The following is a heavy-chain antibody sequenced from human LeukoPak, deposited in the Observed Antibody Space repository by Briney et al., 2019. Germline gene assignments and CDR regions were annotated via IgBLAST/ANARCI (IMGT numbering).Heavy chain of an antibody. CDR2: ISSSGSTI. V-gene: IGHV3-11*04. J-gene: IGHJ6*03. D-gene: IGHD3-3*01. CDR1: GFTFSDYY. Sequence: GGSLRLSCAASGFTFSDYYMSWIRQAPGKGLEWVSYISSSGSTIYYADSVKGRFTISRDNAKNSLYLQMNSLRAEDTAVYYCARDLITIFGVVTLPSMDVWGKGTTVTVSS. CDR3: ARDLITIFGVVTLPSMDV.